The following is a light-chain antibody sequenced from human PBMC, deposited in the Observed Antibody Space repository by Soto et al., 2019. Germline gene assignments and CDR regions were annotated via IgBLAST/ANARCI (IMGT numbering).Light chain of an antibody. V-gene: IGLV2-8*01. CDR1: SSDAGGYNY. CDR2: EVS. J-gene: IGLJ3*02. Sequence: QSALTQPPSASGSPGQSVTISCTGTSSDAGGYNYVSWYPQHPGKAPRLMIYEVSKWPSGVPDRFSGSKSGNTASLTVSGLQAEDEADYFCSSYAGANNLVVFGGGTQLTVL. CDR3: SSYAGANNLVV.